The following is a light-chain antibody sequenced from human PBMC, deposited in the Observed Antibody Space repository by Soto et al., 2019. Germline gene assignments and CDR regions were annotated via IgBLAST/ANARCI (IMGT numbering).Light chain of an antibody. J-gene: IGLJ3*02. Sequence: QSVLTQPPSLSGAPGQRVTISCTGSSSNIGAGFDVHWYQQLPGTAPKLLIYGDSIRPSGVPDRFSGSKSGTSASLAITGLQAEDEADYYCLSYDSSLSAWVFGGGTKVTVL. CDR1: SSNIGAGFD. V-gene: IGLV1-40*01. CDR2: GDS. CDR3: LSYDSSLSAWV.